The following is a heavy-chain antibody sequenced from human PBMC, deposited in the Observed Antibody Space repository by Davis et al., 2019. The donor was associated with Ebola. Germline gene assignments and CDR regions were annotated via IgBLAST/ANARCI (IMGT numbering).Heavy chain of an antibody. CDR2: IYPGDSDT. V-gene: IGHV5-51*01. CDR1: GYSFTSYW. Sequence: GESLKISCEASGYSFTSYWIGWVRQKPGKGLEWMGMIYPGDSDTRYSPSFQGQVTISADKSISTAYLQWSSLKASDTAMYYCARLPQGIAAAGSRPGFDYWGQGTLVTVSS. CDR3: ARLPQGIAAAGSRPGFDY. D-gene: IGHD6-13*01. J-gene: IGHJ4*02.